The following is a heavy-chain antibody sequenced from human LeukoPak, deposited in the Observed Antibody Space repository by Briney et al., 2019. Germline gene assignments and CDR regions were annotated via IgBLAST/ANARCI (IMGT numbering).Heavy chain of an antibody. Sequence: GGSLRLSCAASGFTVSSNYMSWVRQAPGKGLEWVSVIYSGGSTYYADSVKGRFTISRDNSKNTLYLQMNSLGAEDTAVYYCARGSTAIVPEDYWGQGTLVTVSA. CDR2: IYSGGST. V-gene: IGHV3-53*01. D-gene: IGHD2-2*01. CDR1: GFTVSSNY. CDR3: ARGSTAIVPEDY. J-gene: IGHJ4*02.